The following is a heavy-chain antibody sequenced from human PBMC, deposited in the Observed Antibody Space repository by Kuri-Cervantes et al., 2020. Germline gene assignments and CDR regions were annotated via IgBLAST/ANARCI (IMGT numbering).Heavy chain of an antibody. CDR3: AKEVQLLPYYYYGMDV. J-gene: IGHJ6*02. V-gene: IGHV3-30*18. CDR1: GFIFSSPG. D-gene: IGHD2-15*01. Sequence: GGSLRLSCAASGFIFSSPGMHWLRQAPGKGLEWVALISYDGSNKYYADSMKGRFTISRDNSKNTLYLQMNSLRAEDTAVYYCAKEVQLLPYYYYGMDVWGQGTAVTGAS. CDR2: ISYDGSNK.